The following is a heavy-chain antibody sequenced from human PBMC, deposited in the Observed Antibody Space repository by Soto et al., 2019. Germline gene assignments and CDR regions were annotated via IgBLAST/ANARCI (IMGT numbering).Heavy chain of an antibody. Sequence: SETLSLTCTVSGGSISSGDYYWSWIRQPPGKGLEWIGYIYYSGSTYYNPSLKSRVTISVDTSKNQFSLKLSSVTAADTAVYYCARVQGLLWFASYGMDVWGQGTTVTVSS. CDR2: IYYSGST. V-gene: IGHV4-30-4*01. CDR3: ARVQGLLWFASYGMDV. CDR1: GGSISSGDYY. J-gene: IGHJ6*02. D-gene: IGHD3-10*01.